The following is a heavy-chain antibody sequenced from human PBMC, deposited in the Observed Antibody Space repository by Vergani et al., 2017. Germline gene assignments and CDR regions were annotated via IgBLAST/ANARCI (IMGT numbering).Heavy chain of an antibody. CDR1: GFTFSSYA. CDR3: AKWGVVVVAATVWFDP. CDR2: ISGSGGST. V-gene: IGHV3-23*04. J-gene: IGHJ5*02. D-gene: IGHD2-15*01. Sequence: VQLVESGGGLVKPGGSLRLSCAASGFTFSSYAMSWVRQAPGKGLEWVSAISGSGGSTYYADSVKGRFTISRDNSKNTLYLQMNSLRAEDTAVYYCAKWGVVVVAATVWFDPWGQGTLVTVSS.